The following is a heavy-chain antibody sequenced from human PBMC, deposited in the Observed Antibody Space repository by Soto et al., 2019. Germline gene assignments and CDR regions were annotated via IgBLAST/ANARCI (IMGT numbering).Heavy chain of an antibody. CDR1: GFTFSSYE. Sequence: GGSLRLSCAAPGFTFSSYEMNWVLQAPGKGLEWLSYINSDGGTRFYADSVKGRFTISRDNAKNSLYLQMNSLRAEDTAVYYCARDARTYSGRIRHLDYWGQGTLVTVSS. CDR2: INSDGGTR. V-gene: IGHV3-48*03. J-gene: IGHJ4*02. CDR3: ARDARTYSGRIRHLDY. D-gene: IGHD1-26*01.